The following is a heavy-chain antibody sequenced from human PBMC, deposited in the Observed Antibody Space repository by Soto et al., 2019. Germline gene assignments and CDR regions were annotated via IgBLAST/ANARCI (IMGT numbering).Heavy chain of an antibody. CDR1: GGTFSRYA. D-gene: IGHD6-13*01. Sequence: GASVKVSFKASGGTFSRYAISWLRQAPGQGLEWMGGIIPIFGTANYAQKFQGRVTITADESTSTAYMELSSLRSEDTAVYYCAMGPYSSSWPWGQGTLVTVSS. CDR3: AMGPYSSSWP. J-gene: IGHJ5*02. V-gene: IGHV1-69*13. CDR2: IIPIFGTA.